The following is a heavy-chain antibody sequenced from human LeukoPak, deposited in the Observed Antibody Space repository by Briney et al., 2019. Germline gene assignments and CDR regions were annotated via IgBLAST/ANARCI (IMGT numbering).Heavy chain of an antibody. CDR1: GDSISSGNYY. Sequence: SETLSLTCTVSGDSISSGNYYWSWIRHHPGKGLEWIGYIYYSGSTYYNPSLKSRVTVSMDTSKNQFSLKLNSVSAADTAVYYCAREYRGYCSGSSCYGWFDPWGQGTLVTVSP. CDR2: IYYSGST. V-gene: IGHV4-31*03. J-gene: IGHJ5*02. D-gene: IGHD2-15*01. CDR3: AREYRGYCSGSSCYGWFDP.